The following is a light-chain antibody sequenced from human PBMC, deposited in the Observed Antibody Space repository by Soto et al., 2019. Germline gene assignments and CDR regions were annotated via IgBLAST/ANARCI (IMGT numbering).Light chain of an antibody. CDR3: QQHNNWPST. J-gene: IGKJ3*01. CDR2: DAS. Sequence: EIVLTQSPDTLSVSPGERATLSCRASQSISRTLAWYQQKSGQPPRLLIYDASTRATGFPARFSGSGSGTEFTLTISSLQSEAFQVYYYQQHNNWPSTCGAGTRVDI. CDR1: QSISRT. V-gene: IGKV3D-15*01.